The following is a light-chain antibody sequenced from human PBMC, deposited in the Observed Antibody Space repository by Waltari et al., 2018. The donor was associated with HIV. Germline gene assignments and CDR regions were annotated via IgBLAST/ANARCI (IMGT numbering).Light chain of an antibody. CDR1: TSDVVAYNY. Sequence: HSALTPPPSPSAPRGQSVTISCPETTSDVVAYNYVSWYQQYPGMAPKHTIYEVKKRPAGVPGRFSGSKSGNTASLTVSGLQAEDGADFYCSSYAGSAVVFGGGTKLTVL. V-gene: IGLV2-8*01. CDR3: SSYAGSAVV. CDR2: EVK. J-gene: IGLJ2*01.